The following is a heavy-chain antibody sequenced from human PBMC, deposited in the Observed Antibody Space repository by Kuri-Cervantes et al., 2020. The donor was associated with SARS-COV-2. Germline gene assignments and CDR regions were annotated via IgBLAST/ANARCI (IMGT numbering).Heavy chain of an antibody. Sequence: ESLKISCAVYGGSFSDNHWTWVRQPPGKGLEWIGEINYSGTTNYNPSLKSRITMSVDTSKDQFSLKFTSVTAADTAVYYCARTQSGTLFGVVATFDSWGQGILVTVSS. V-gene: IGHV4-34*10. J-gene: IGHJ4*02. D-gene: IGHD3-3*01. CDR1: GGSFSDNH. CDR3: ARTQSGTLFGVVATFDS. CDR2: INYSGTT.